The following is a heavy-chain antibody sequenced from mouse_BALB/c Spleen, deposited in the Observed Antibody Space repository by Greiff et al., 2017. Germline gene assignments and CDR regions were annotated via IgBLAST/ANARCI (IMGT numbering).Heavy chain of an antibody. CDR1: GYSITSDYA. CDR3: ARGGGSFDY. Sequence: EVQLVESGPGLVKPSQSLSLTCTVTGYSITSDYAWNWIRQFPGNKLEWMGYISYSGSTSYNPSLKSRISITRDTSKNQSFLQLNSVTTEDTATYYCARGGGSFDYWGQGTTLTVSS. V-gene: IGHV3-2*02. J-gene: IGHJ2*01. CDR2: ISYSGST.